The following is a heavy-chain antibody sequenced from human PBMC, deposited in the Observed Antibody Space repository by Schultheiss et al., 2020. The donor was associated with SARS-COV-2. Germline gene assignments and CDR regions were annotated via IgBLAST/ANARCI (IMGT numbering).Heavy chain of an antibody. CDR1: GGSISSYY. D-gene: IGHD1-26*01. CDR2: IYYSGST. CDR3: ASSGSYPFDY. V-gene: IGHV4-59*01. J-gene: IGHJ4*02. Sequence: SETLSLTCTVSGGSISSYYWSWIRQPPGKGLEWIGYIYYSGSTNYNPSLKSRVTISVDTSKNQFSLKLSSVTAADTAVYYCASSGSYPFDYWGQGTLVTVSS.